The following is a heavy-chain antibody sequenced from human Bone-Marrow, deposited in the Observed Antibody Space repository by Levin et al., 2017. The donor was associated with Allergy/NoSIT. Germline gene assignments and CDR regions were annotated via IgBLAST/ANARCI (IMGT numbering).Heavy chain of an antibody. CDR3: ARPDVEVTDARFYYYYYMAV. D-gene: IGHD1-1*01. V-gene: IGHV3-23*01. CDR1: GFIFNNYA. Sequence: SGGSLRLSCIASGFIFNNYALSWVRQAPGKGLEWVSGISGSDDRTYYADSVKGRFTISRDNSQNTLYLQMNRLRAEDTAEYYCARPDVEVTDARFYYYYYMAVWGKGTTVTVSS. CDR2: ISGSDDRT. J-gene: IGHJ6*03.